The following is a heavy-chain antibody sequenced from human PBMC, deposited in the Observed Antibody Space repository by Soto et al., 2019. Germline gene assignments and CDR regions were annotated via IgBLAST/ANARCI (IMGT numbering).Heavy chain of an antibody. CDR3: ARVRLTGTNRFDP. Sequence: GGSLSLSCAASGFTFSSYSMNWVRQAPGKGLEWVSSISSSSSYIYYADSVKGRFTISRDNAKNSLYLQMNSLRAEDTAVYYCARVRLTGTNRFDPWGQGTLVTVSS. CDR1: GFTFSSYS. CDR2: ISSSSSYI. V-gene: IGHV3-21*01. D-gene: IGHD1-1*01. J-gene: IGHJ5*02.